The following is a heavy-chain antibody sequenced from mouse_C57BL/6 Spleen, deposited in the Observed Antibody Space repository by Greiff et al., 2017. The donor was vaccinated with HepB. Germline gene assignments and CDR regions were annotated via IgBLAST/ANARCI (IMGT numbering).Heavy chain of an antibody. D-gene: IGHD4-1*01. CDR3: ARLGRGY. Sequence: QVQLQQSGAEPARPGASVKMFCKASGYTLTSYTMHWVKQRPGQGLEWIGYINPSSGYTKYNQKFKDKATLTADKSSSTAYMQLSSLTSEDSAVYYCARLGRGYWGQGTTLTVSS. CDR2: INPSSGYT. V-gene: IGHV1-4*01. J-gene: IGHJ2*01. CDR1: GYTLTSYT.